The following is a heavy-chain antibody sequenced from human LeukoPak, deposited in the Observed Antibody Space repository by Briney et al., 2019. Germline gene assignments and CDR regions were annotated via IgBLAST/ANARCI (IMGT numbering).Heavy chain of an antibody. D-gene: IGHD3-9*01. CDR2: ISSSGSTI. V-gene: IGHV3-48*03. CDR3: ARAYYDILTGDGGLDY. Sequence: GGSLRLSCAASGFTFSSYEMNWVRQAPGKGLEWVSYISSSGSTIYYADSVKGRFTISKDNAKNSLYLQMNSLRAEDTAVYYCARAYYDILTGDGGLDYWGQGTLVTVSS. CDR1: GFTFSSYE. J-gene: IGHJ4*02.